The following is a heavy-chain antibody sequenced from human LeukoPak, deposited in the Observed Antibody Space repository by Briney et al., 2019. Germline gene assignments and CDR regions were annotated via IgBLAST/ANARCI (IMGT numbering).Heavy chain of an antibody. D-gene: IGHD5-24*01. Sequence: SGTLSLTCAVSGGSISSSNWWSWVRQPPGKGLEWIGEIYHSGSTNYNSSLKSRVTISVDKSKNQFFLKLSSVTAADTAVYFCARNRETYYYYMDVWGKGTTVTVSS. V-gene: IGHV4-4*02. J-gene: IGHJ6*03. CDR2: IYHSGST. CDR1: GGSISSSNW. CDR3: ARNRETYYYYMDV.